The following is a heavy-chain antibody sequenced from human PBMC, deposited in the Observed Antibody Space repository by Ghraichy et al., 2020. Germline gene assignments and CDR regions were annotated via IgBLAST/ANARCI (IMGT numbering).Heavy chain of an antibody. CDR1: GYSISSVYY. CDR3: ARQKYGSSSDYCFDY. J-gene: IGHJ4*02. D-gene: IGHD6-6*01. CDR2: IYHSGST. V-gene: IGHV4-38-2*02. Sequence: SETLSLTCTVSGYSISSVYYWGWIRQPPGKGLEWIGSIYHSGSTYYNPSLKSRVTISVDTSKNQFSLKLTSVTAADTAVYYCARQKYGSSSDYCFDYWGQGTLVTVSS.